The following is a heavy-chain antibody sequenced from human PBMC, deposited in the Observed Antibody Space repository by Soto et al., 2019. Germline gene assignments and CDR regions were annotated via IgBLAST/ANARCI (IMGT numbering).Heavy chain of an antibody. J-gene: IGHJ4*02. D-gene: IGHD1-26*01. V-gene: IGHV3-15*01. CDR1: GFTFTKAY. CDR2: IKGSHAGGTT. CDR3: ATEGGYPGSNFYGAY. Sequence: EVPLVESGGGLVEPGGSIRLSCVASGFTFTKAYMTWVRRAPGKGLEWVGRIKGSHAGGTTDYATSVKGRFTISRDDSKNTLYLQMNSLKTEDTSVYYCATEGGYPGSNFYGAYWGQGTLVTVSS.